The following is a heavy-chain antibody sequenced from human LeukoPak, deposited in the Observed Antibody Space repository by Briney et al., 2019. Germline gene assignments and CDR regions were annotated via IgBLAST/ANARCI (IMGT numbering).Heavy chain of an antibody. CDR3: ATDHRQSSSSSYYYYMDV. CDR1: GYTFTNYD. J-gene: IGHJ6*03. Sequence: ASVKVSCKASGYTFTNYDISWVRQAPGQGLEWMGWISPYNGNTNYEQTFQGRVTMTTHTSTSTGYMELRSLRSDDTAVYYCATDHRQSSSSSYYYYMDVWGTGTTVTVSS. CDR2: ISPYNGNT. V-gene: IGHV1-18*01. D-gene: IGHD6-6*01.